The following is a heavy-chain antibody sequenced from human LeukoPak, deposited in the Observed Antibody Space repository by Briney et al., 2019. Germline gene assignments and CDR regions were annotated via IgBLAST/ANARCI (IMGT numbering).Heavy chain of an antibody. CDR1: GFTFSSYW. J-gene: IGHJ4*02. CDR2: INSDGSSL. D-gene: IGHD1-26*01. V-gene: IGHV3-74*01. Sequence: GGSLRLSCAASGFTFSSYWVQWVRQAPGKGLVWISRINSDGSSLSYADSVKGRFTISRDNAKNTVYPQMNRLRAEDTAVYYCARSRYTGSHFDYWGQGTLVTVSS. CDR3: ARSRYTGSHFDY.